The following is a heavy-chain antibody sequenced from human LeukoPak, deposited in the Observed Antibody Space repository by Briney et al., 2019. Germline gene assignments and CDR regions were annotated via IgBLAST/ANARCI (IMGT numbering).Heavy chain of an antibody. J-gene: IGHJ6*03. CDR2: IYYSGST. D-gene: IGHD5-12*01. CDR1: GGSISSYY. CDR3: ARTTEGYAGGPGYSYYYYMDV. V-gene: IGHV4-59*01. Sequence: SETLSLTCTVSGGSISSYYWSWIRQPPGKGLEWIGYIYYSGSTHYNPSLKSRVTISVDTSKNQFSLKLRTVTAADTAVYYCARTTEGYAGGPGYSYYYYMDVWGKGTTVTISS.